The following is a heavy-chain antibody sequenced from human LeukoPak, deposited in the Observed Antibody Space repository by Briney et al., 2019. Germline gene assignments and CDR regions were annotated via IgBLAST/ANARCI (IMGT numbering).Heavy chain of an antibody. V-gene: IGHV1-46*01. CDR3: ARTQIGTYYYYGMDV. D-gene: IGHD2/OR15-2a*01. CDR1: GYTFTSYY. CDR2: INPSGGST. J-gene: IGHJ6*02. Sequence: ASVTVSCKASGYTFTSYYMHWVRQAPGQGLEWMGIINPSGGSTSYAQRFQGRVTMTRDTSTSTVYMELSSLRSEDTAVYYCARTQIGTYYYYGMDVWGQGTTVTVSS.